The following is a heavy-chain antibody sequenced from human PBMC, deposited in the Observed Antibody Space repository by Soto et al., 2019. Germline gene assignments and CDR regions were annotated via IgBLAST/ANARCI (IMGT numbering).Heavy chain of an antibody. V-gene: IGHV3-13*01. J-gene: IGHJ3*02. CDR3: ARGDGIAARPDAFDI. Sequence: GGSLRLSCAASGFTFSSYDMHWVRQATGKGLEWVSAIGTAGDTYYPGSVKGRFTISRENAKNSLYLQMNSLRAGDTAVYYCARGDGIAARPDAFDIWGQGTMVTVSS. CDR1: GFTFSSYD. D-gene: IGHD6-6*01. CDR2: IGTAGDT.